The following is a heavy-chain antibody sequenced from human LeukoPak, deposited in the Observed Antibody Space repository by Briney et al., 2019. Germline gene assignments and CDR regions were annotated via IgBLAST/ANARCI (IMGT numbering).Heavy chain of an antibody. CDR2: IYYSGST. D-gene: IGHD5-24*01. V-gene: IGHV4-59*01. CDR3: ARGRDGYNYNY. J-gene: IGHJ4*02. CDR1: GGSISSYY. Sequence: KPSETLSLTCTVSGGSISSYYWSWIRQPPGKGLEWIGYIYYSGSTNYNPSLKSRVTISVDTSKNQFSLKLSSVTAADTAVCYCARGRDGYNYNYWGQGTLVTVSS.